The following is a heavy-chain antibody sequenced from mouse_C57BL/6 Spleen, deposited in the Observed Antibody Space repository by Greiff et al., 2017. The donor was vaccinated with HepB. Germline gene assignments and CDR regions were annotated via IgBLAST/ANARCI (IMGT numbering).Heavy chain of an antibody. J-gene: IGHJ2*01. CDR2: IHPSDSDT. Sequence: VQLQQPGADLVKPGASLKVSCKASGYTFTSYWMHWVQQGPGQGLEWIGRIHPSDSDTNYNQKFKGKATLTVDKSPSTAYMQLSRLTAEGSAVYYCVMHYYYGSSPFDYWGQGTTLTVSS. CDR1: GYTFTSYW. D-gene: IGHD1-1*01. CDR3: VMHYYYGSSPFDY. V-gene: IGHV1-74*01.